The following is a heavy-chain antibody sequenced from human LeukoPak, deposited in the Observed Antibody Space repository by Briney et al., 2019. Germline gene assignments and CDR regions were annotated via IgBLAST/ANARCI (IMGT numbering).Heavy chain of an antibody. CDR2: IYYSGST. J-gene: IGHJ4*02. V-gene: IGHV4-30-4*01. Sequence: SETLSLTCTVSGGSISSGDYYWSWIRQPPGKGLEWIGYIYYSGSTYYNPSLKSRVTISVDTSKNQFSLKLSSVTAADTAVYYCARSSITMVRGPYDYWGQGTLVTVSS. CDR3: ARSSITMVRGPYDY. D-gene: IGHD3-10*01. CDR1: GGSISSGDYY.